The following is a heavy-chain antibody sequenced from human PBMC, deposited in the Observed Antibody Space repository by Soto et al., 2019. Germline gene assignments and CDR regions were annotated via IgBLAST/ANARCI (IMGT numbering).Heavy chain of an antibody. CDR2: INHSGST. J-gene: IGHJ6*02. D-gene: IGHD5-12*01. Sequence: ASEALSLTCAVYGGSFSGYYWSWIRQPPGKGLEWIGEINHSGSTNYNPSLKSRVTISVDTSKNQFSLKLSSVTAADTAVYYCARGIFRDIVATMTPANIYYYGMDVWGQGTTVTVSS. CDR1: GGSFSGYY. V-gene: IGHV4-34*01. CDR3: ARGIFRDIVATMTPANIYYYGMDV.